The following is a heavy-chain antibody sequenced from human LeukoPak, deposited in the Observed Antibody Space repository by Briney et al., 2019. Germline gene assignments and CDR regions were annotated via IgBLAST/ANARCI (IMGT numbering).Heavy chain of an antibody. D-gene: IGHD1-26*01. CDR1: GGSISSSNW. Sequence: SETLSLTCAVSGGSISSSNWWSWIRPPPGKGLEWIGEINHSGSTNYNPSLKSRVTISVATSNTQFSLNLSSVTAAATAVYYCARGTASPWELIDYWGQGTLVTVSS. V-gene: IGHV4-4*02. CDR3: ARGTASPWELIDY. J-gene: IGHJ4*02. CDR2: INHSGST.